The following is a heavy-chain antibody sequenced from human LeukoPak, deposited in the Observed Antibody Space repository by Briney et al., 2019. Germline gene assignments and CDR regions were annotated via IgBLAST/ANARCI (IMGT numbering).Heavy chain of an antibody. CDR3: ARIDSSGWQFDY. V-gene: IGHV1-69*04. D-gene: IGHD6-19*01. J-gene: IGHJ4*02. CDR1: GGTFSSYA. Sequence: SVKVSCKASGGTFSSYAISWVRQAPGQGLEWMGRIIPILGIANYAQKFQGRVTITADKSTSTAYMELSSLRSEDTAVYYCARIDSSGWQFDYWGQGTLVTVSS. CDR2: IIPILGIA.